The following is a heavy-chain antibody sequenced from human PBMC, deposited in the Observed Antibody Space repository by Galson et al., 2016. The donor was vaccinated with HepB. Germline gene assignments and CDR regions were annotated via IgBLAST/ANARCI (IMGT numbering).Heavy chain of an antibody. CDR3: AKDLGREGGFGP. Sequence: SETLSLTCAVSGGSISSPNWWSWVRQPPGKGLEWIGEIFHSGSTNYNPSLKSRVTISVDKSRNQFSLKLISVTAADTALYFCAKDLGREGGFGPWGQGILVTVSS. CDR2: IFHSGST. J-gene: IGHJ5*02. CDR1: GGSISSPNW. D-gene: IGHD1-26*01. V-gene: IGHV4-4*02.